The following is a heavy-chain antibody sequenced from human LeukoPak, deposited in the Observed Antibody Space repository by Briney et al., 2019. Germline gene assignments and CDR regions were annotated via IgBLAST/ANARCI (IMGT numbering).Heavy chain of an antibody. V-gene: IGHV3-30*03. CDR2: ISYDGSNK. J-gene: IGHJ4*02. CDR3: AGPSSSGVGY. D-gene: IGHD6-6*01. Sequence: PGRSLRLSCAASGFTFSSYGMHWVRQAPGKGLEWVAVISYDGSNKYYADSVKGRFTISRDNSKNTLYVQMNSLRVEDTAVYYCAGPSSSGVGYWGQGTLVTVSS. CDR1: GFTFSSYG.